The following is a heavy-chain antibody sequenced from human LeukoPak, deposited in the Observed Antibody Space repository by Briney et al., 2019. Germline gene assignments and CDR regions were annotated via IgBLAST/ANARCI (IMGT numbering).Heavy chain of an antibody. CDR3: ARDWDYMVRGAVGY. Sequence: SCKASGGTFSSYSMNWVRQAPGKGLEWVSSISSSSSYIYYADSVKGRFTISRDNAKNSLYLQMNSLRAEDTAVYYCARDWDYMVRGAVGYWGQGTLVTVSS. V-gene: IGHV3-21*01. J-gene: IGHJ4*02. D-gene: IGHD3-10*01. CDR2: ISSSSSYI. CDR1: GGTFSSYS.